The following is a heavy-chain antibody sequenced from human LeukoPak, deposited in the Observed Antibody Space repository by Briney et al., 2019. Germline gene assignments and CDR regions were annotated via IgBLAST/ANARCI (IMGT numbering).Heavy chain of an antibody. Sequence: PGRSLRLSCAASGFTFSSYAMHWVRQAPGKGLEWVVVISYDGSNKYYADSVKGRFTISRDNSKNTLHLQMNSLRAEDTAVYYCALTGGSTSLMFWGQGTLVTVSS. CDR1: GFTFSSYA. CDR2: ISYDGSNK. J-gene: IGHJ4*02. V-gene: IGHV3-30*04. CDR3: ALTGGSTSLMF. D-gene: IGHD2-2*01.